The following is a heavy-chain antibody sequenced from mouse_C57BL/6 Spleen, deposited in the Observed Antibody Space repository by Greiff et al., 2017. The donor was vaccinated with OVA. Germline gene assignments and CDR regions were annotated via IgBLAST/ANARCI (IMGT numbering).Heavy chain of an antibody. D-gene: IGHD2-1*01. J-gene: IGHJ3*01. Sequence: EVQLVESGGGLVKPGGSLKLSCAASGFTFSDYGMHWVRQAPEKGLEWVAYISSGSSTIYYADTVKGRFTISRDNAKNTLFLQMTSLRSEDTAMYYCARPYGNYVNWFAYWGQGTLVTVSA. V-gene: IGHV5-17*01. CDR3: ARPYGNYVNWFAY. CDR2: ISSGSSTI. CDR1: GFTFSDYG.